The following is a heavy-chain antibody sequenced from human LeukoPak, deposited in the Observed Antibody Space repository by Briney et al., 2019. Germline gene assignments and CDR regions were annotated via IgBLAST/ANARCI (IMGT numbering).Heavy chain of an antibody. V-gene: IGHV1-46*01. CDR1: GYTFTSYY. CDR2: INPSGGST. CDR3: ARGYCGGDCYDAFDI. J-gene: IGHJ3*02. D-gene: IGHD2-21*02. Sequence: ASVKVSCKASGYTFTSYYMHWVRQAPAQGLEWMGIINPSGGSTSYAQKFQGRVTMTRDTSTSTVYMELSSLRSEDTAVYYCARGYCGGDCYDAFDIWGQGTMVTVSS.